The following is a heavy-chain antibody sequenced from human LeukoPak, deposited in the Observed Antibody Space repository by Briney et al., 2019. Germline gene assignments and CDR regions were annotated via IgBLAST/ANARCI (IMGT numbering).Heavy chain of an antibody. CDR1: GGSISSGGYY. Sequence: ESSQTLSLTCTVSGGSISSGGYYWSWIRQHPGKGLEWIGYIYYSGSTYYNPSLKSRVTISVDTSKNQFSLKLSSVTAADTAVYYCARARPLYDSSGYRFLFSGMDVWGQGTTVTVSS. CDR3: ARARPLYDSSGYRFLFSGMDV. V-gene: IGHV4-31*03. J-gene: IGHJ6*02. D-gene: IGHD3-22*01. CDR2: IYYSGST.